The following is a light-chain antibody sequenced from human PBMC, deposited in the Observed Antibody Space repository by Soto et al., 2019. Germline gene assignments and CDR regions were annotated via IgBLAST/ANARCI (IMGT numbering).Light chain of an antibody. V-gene: IGKV4-1*01. CDR3: QQCYSAPYT. CDR1: QNILYTSNNKNY. CDR2: WAS. J-gene: IGKJ2*01. Sequence: DIVMTQSPDSLAVSLGERATINCKSSQNILYTSNNKNYLAWYQQKPGQPPKLLIYWASTRESGVPDRFSGSGSGTDFTLTISSLQAEDVAVYYCQQCYSAPYTFGQGTILEIK.